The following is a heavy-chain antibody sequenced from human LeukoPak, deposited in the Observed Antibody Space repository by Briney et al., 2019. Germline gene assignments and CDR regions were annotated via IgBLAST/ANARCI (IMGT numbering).Heavy chain of an antibody. CDR2: FSSSSSYI. CDR1: GFTFSSYS. V-gene: IGHV3-21*01. J-gene: IGHJ6*03. D-gene: IGHD1-26*01. Sequence: GGSLRLSCAASGFTFSSYSMNWVRQAPGKGLEWVSSFSSSSSYIYYADSVKGRFTISRDNAANSLYLQMNSLRAEDTAVYYCARLGIVGARDYYMDVWGKGTTVTVSS. CDR3: ARLGIVGARDYYMDV.